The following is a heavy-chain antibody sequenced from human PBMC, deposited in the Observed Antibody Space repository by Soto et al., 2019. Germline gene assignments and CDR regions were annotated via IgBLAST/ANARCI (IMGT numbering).Heavy chain of an antibody. CDR1: GYTFSSYG. Sequence: QVQLVQSGAEVKKPAASVKVSCKASGYTFSSYGISWLRQAPGQGLEWMGWISTYNGNTNYAQKLQGRVTMTTDTSTSTAYMELRSLRSDDTAVYYCARLTMAQDAFDIWGQGTMVTVSS. CDR3: ARLTMAQDAFDI. D-gene: IGHD3-10*01. V-gene: IGHV1-18*01. J-gene: IGHJ3*02. CDR2: ISTYNGNT.